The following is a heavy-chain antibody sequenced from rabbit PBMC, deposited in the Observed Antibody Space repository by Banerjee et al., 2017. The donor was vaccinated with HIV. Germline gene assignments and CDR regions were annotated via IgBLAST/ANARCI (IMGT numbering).Heavy chain of an antibody. J-gene: IGHJ6*01. CDR2: VYAVDGST. CDR3: ARKLSL. Sequence: QSLEESGGDLVKPGGSLTLTCKASGFSFSSGYDMCWVRQAPGKGLEWIGCVYAVDGSTDYATWVNGRFTISKASSTTVTLQLNSLTAADTATYFCARKLSLWGPGTLVTVS. CDR1: GFSFSSGYD. D-gene: IGHD7-1*01. V-gene: IGHV1S40*01.